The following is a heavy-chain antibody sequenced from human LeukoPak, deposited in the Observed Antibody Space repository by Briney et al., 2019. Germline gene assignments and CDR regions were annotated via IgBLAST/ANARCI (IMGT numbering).Heavy chain of an antibody. CDR1: GFTLSNYW. CDR3: VRDGHATTPFDY. J-gene: IGHJ4*02. Sequence: GGSLRLSCAASGFTLSNYWMHWVRQAPGKGLVWVSRFTADGSNTAYADTVKGRFTISSDNAKNTLYLQMNSLRAEDTAVYYCVRDGHATTPFDYWGQGTLVTVSS. D-gene: IGHD1-7*01. V-gene: IGHV3-74*01. CDR2: FTADGSNT.